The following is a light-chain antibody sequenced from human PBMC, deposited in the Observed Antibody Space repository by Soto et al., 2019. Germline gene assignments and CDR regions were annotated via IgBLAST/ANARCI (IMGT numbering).Light chain of an antibody. V-gene: IGLV2-18*02. J-gene: IGLJ2*01. CDR1: SSDVGSYNR. Sequence: QSVLTQPPSVSGSPGQSVTISCTGTSSDVGSYNRVSWYQQPPGTAPKLMIYEVSNRPSGVPDRFSGSKSGNTASLTISGLQAEDEADYYCSSYTSSTTSRVFGGGTQLTVL. CDR3: SSYTSSTTSRV. CDR2: EVS.